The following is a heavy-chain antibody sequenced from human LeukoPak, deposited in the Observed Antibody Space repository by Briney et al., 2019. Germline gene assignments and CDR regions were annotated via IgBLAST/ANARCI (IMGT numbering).Heavy chain of an antibody. CDR2: ISSSSSYI. CDR3: ARDFPTYYDFWSGSNDAFDI. V-gene: IGHV3-21*01. J-gene: IGHJ3*02. Sequence: GGSLRLSCAASGFTFSDYYMNWIRQAPGKGLEWVSSISSSSSYIYYADSVKGRFTISRDNAKNSLYLQMNSLRAEDTAVYYCARDFPTYYDFWSGSNDAFDIWGQGTMVTVSS. D-gene: IGHD3-3*01. CDR1: GFTFSDYY.